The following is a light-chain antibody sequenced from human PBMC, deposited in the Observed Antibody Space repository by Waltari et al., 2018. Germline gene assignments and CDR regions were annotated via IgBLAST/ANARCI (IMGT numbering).Light chain of an antibody. CDR3: QQYYSTLMYT. J-gene: IGKJ2*01. V-gene: IGKV1-NL1*01. Sequence: DIQMTQSPSSLSASVGDRVTITCRASQDRRDSLAWYQHKPGTAPKLLLYGASRLESGVPSRFSGSAYGTEYTLTIGNLQPEDFATYFCQQYYSTLMYTFGQGTKLEI. CDR2: GAS. CDR1: QDRRDS.